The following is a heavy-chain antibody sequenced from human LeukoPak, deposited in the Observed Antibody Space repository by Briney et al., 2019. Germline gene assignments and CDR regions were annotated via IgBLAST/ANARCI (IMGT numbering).Heavy chain of an antibody. Sequence: GDSLRLSCAASGFTFTKYWMTWVRQAPGKGLEWVGNIKQDGSDKNYMDSEKGRFTISRDNTKNSVYLQMSSLRAEDTAVYYCARGALHLYYFDYWGWGQGTLVTVSS. D-gene: IGHD2/OR15-2a*01. CDR1: GFTFTKYW. CDR3: ARGALHLYYFDYWG. V-gene: IGHV3-7*01. J-gene: IGHJ4*02. CDR2: IKQDGSDK.